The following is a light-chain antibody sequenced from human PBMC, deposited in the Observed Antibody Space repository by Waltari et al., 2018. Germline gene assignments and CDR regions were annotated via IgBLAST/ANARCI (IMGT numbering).Light chain of an antibody. Sequence: QSALTQPASVSGSPGQSITISCTGTSHDVGNYDLVSWYPQHPGKAPKLIIYEVTKRPSGFSNRFSGSKSGNTASLTISGLHTEDEGDYYCCSYSGDLSFGVVFGGGTKLTVL. CDR2: EVT. J-gene: IGLJ2*01. CDR3: CSYSGDLSFGVV. V-gene: IGLV2-23*02. CDR1: SHDVGNYDL.